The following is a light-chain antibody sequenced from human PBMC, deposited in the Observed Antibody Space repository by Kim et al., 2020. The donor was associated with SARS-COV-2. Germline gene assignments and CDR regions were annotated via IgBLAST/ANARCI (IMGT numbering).Light chain of an antibody. Sequence: QSVAISCTGTTSDVGAYNYVSWYQQHPGKAPKLILYELTKRPSGVPDRFSGCKSGNTASLTVSGLQAEDEAHYYCSSYAGTNTVIFGGGTQLTVL. CDR2: ELT. CDR1: TSDVGAYNY. V-gene: IGLV2-8*01. CDR3: SSYAGTNTVI. J-gene: IGLJ2*01.